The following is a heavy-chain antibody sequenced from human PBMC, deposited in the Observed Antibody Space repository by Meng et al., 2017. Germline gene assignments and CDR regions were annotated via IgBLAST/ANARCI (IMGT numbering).Heavy chain of an antibody. Sequence: VPLVQSGAEGKNPGASVKVSCKASGYTFTSYAMHWVRQAPGQRLEWMGWINAGNGNTKYSQKFQGRVTITRDTSASTAYMELSSLRSEDTAVYYCATDGQDSSGYYSWYFDLWGRGTLVTVSS. D-gene: IGHD3-22*01. J-gene: IGHJ2*01. CDR3: ATDGQDSSGYYSWYFDL. V-gene: IGHV1-3*01. CDR2: INAGNGNT. CDR1: GYTFTSYA.